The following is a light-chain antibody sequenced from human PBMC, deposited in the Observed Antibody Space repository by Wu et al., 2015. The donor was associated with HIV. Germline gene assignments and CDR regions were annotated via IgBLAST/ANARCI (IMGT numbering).Light chain of an antibody. CDR2: GAS. Sequence: EIVMTQSPATVSVSPGERATVSCRASQSIGNSVAWYQHKPGHPPRLLIYGASTRATGIPARFSGGGFATEFTLTIDSLQPDDFATYYCQHYDDHDLLYGFGQGTKLEIK. V-gene: IGKV3-15*01. CDR1: QSIGNS. CDR3: QHYDDHDLLYG. J-gene: IGKJ2*03.